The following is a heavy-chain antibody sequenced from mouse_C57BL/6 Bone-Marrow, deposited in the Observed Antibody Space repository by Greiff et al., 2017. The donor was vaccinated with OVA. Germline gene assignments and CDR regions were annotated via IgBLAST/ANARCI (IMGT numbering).Heavy chain of an antibody. CDR1: GFTFSSYG. D-gene: IGHD3-3*01. CDR3: ARRTATGYFDV. V-gene: IGHV5-6*01. Sequence: EVQGVESGGDLVQPGGSLKLSCAASGFTFSSYGMSWVRQTPDKRLEWVATISSGGSYTYYPDSVKGRFTISRDNAKNTLYLQMSSLKSEDTAMYYCARRTATGYFDVWGTGTTVTVSS. J-gene: IGHJ1*03. CDR2: ISSGGSYT.